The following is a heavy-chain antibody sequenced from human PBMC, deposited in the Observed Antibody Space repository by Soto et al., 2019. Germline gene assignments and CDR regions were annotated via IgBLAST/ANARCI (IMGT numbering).Heavy chain of an antibody. CDR1: GYTFTSYD. J-gene: IGHJ5*02. CDR2: MNPNSGNT. D-gene: IGHD2-8*02. Sequence: QVQLVQSGAEVKKPGASVKVSCKASGYTFTSYDINWVRQATGQGLEWMGWMNPNSGNTGYAQKFXXRXTXXRNTSISTAYMELSSLRSEDTAVYYCAAGTGWFDPWGQGTLVTVSS. V-gene: IGHV1-8*01. CDR3: AAGTGWFDP.